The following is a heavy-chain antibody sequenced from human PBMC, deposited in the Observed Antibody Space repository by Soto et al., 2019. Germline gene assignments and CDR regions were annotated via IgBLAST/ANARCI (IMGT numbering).Heavy chain of an antibody. D-gene: IGHD2-2*01. V-gene: IGHV1-8*01. Sequence: QVQLVQSGAEVKKPGASVKVSCKASGYTFTSHDINWMRQPTGQGLEWMGWMNPNSGHTNYAQKFQGKVTMTRDTSRSTAYMELTRLRSGDTAVYYCASDTSTTWGQGTLVTVSS. J-gene: IGHJ5*02. CDR1: GYTFTSHD. CDR2: MNPNSGHT. CDR3: ASDTSTT.